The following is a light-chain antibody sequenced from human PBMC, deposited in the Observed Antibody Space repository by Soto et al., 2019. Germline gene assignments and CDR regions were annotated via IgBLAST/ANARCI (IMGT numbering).Light chain of an antibody. V-gene: IGKV1-39*01. Sequence: DIQMTQSPSSLSASIGDRVTITCRASQNVGTYLSWYQQKQGKAPKLLINVASTLQSGVPSRFSGSGSGTDFNLAIRSPQPEDVATYYCQQSSITPQTFGGGTRVQIK. J-gene: IGKJ4*01. CDR2: VAS. CDR1: QNVGTY. CDR3: QQSSITPQT.